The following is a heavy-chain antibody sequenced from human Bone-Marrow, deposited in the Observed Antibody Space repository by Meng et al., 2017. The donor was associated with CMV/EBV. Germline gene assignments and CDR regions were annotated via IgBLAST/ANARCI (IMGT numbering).Heavy chain of an antibody. CDR3: ARASKAGEVVKVGFDY. Sequence: GESLKISCAASGFTFSSYSMNWVRQAPGKGPEWVSSISSSSSYIYYADSVKGRFTISRDNAKNSLYLQMNSLRAEDTAVYYCARASKAGEVVKVGFDYWGQGTLVTVSS. CDR1: GFTFSSYS. CDR2: ISSSSSYI. J-gene: IGHJ4*02. D-gene: IGHD3-22*01. V-gene: IGHV3-21*01.